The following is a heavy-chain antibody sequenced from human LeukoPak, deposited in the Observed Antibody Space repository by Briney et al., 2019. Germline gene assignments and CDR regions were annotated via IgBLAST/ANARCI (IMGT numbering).Heavy chain of an antibody. CDR2: ISGSGGST. J-gene: IGHJ4*02. CDR1: GFTFSGYA. V-gene: IGHV3-23*01. D-gene: IGHD3-22*01. Sequence: PGGSLRLSCAASGFTFSGYAMSWVRQAPGKGLEWVSAISGSGGSTYYADSVKGRFTISRDNSKNTLYLQMNSLRAEDTAVYYCTRGNYDSSGTFDYWGQGTLVTVSS. CDR3: TRGNYDSSGTFDY.